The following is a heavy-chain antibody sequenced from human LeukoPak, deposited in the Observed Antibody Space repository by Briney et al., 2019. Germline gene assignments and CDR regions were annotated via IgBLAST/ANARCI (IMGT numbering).Heavy chain of an antibody. V-gene: IGHV3-23*01. Sequence: GGSLRLSCAASGFTFSSYAMSWVRQAPGKGLEWVSAVSGSAGSTYYADSVKGRFTISRDNSKNTLYLQMNGLRAEDTAVYYCAKVPGTDTAIVKGIWGQGTMVTVSS. CDR2: VSGSAGST. J-gene: IGHJ3*02. D-gene: IGHD5-18*01. CDR3: AKVPGTDTAIVKGI. CDR1: GFTFSSYA.